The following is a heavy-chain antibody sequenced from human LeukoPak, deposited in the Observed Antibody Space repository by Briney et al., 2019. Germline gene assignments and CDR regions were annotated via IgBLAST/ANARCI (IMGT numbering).Heavy chain of an antibody. CDR3: ARHRWYYFDY. J-gene: IGHJ4*02. CDR1: GGSFSGYY. CDR2: IYYSGST. Sequence: PSETLCLTCAVHGGSFSGYYWSWIRQPPGKGLEWIGYIYYSGSTDYNPSLKSRVTISVDTSKNQFSLKLSSVTAADTAVYYCARHRWYYFDYWGREPWSPSPQ. D-gene: IGHD4-23*01. V-gene: IGHV4-59*08.